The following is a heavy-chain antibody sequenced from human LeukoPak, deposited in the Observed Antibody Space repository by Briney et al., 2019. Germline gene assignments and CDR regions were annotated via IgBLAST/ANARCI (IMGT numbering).Heavy chain of an antibody. CDR2: INHSGST. D-gene: IGHD3-10*01. V-gene: IGHV4-34*01. J-gene: IGHJ4*02. Sequence: SETLSLTCAVYGGSFSGYYWSWIRQPPGKGLEWIGEINHSGSTNYNPSLKSRVTISVDTSKNQFSLKLSSVTAADTAVYYCARVHFYYGSGSTFDYWGQGTLVTVSS. CDR3: ARVHFYYGSGSTFDY. CDR1: GGSFSGYY.